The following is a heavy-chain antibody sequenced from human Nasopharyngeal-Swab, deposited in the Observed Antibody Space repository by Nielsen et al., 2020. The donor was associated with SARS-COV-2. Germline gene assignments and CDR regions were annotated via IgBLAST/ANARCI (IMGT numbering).Heavy chain of an antibody. CDR1: GFTFSMYW. CDR2: IKQDGSEK. Sequence: GGSLRLSCAASGFTFSMYWMSWVRQAPGMGLEWLANIKQDGSEKYYVDSVKGRFTISRDNAKNSLYLQMNSLRAEDTAVYYCARDIEEYSYGYPNFDYWGQGTLVTVSS. D-gene: IGHD5-18*01. V-gene: IGHV3-7*03. J-gene: IGHJ4*02. CDR3: ARDIEEYSYGYPNFDY.